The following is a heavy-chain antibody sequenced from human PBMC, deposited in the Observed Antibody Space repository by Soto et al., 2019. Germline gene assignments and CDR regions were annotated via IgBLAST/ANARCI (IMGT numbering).Heavy chain of an antibody. Sequence: QLQLQESGPGLVKPSETLSLTCTVSNGSISSAIYYWGWIRQPPGKGLEWIGSIYHSGSTYYNPSLQGRVHINVDTSKNKFSLKLTSVTAADTAVYFCAGRSSLASVQVYFGEISNYNWFDPWGQGTLVTVSS. V-gene: IGHV4-39*01. D-gene: IGHD3-10*01. CDR3: AGRSSLASVQVYFGEISNYNWFDP. CDR2: IYHSGST. CDR1: NGSISSAIYY. J-gene: IGHJ5*02.